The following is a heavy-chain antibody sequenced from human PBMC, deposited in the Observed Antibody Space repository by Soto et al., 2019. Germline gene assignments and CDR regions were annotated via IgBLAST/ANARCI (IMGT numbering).Heavy chain of an antibody. V-gene: IGHV3-66*01. J-gene: IGHJ3*01. CDR2: VYGGGVT. CDR3: ARDKSPYYLGDFRGAFDV. D-gene: IGHD4-17*01. CDR1: GFTVSSNY. Sequence: PGGSLRLSCAASGFTVSSNYMTWVRQAPGKGLEWVSLVYGGGVTYYSDSVRGRFTISRDASKNTLYLQMNRLRAEDTAVYYCARDKSPYYLGDFRGAFDVWGQGTMVTVAS.